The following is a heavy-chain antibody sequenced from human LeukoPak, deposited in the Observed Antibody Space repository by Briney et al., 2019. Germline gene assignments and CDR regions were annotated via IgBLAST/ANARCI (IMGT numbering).Heavy chain of an antibody. CDR2: IYGGGTT. Sequence: GGSLRLSCAASGFTVSSHYMSWVRRAPGKGLEWVSLIYGGGTTYYADSVKGRFTISRDNSKNTLYLQMNSLGAEDTAVYYCARGMGSSWYYFDYWGQGTLVTVSS. V-gene: IGHV3-53*01. CDR1: GFTVSSHY. J-gene: IGHJ4*02. D-gene: IGHD6-13*01. CDR3: ARGMGSSWYYFDY.